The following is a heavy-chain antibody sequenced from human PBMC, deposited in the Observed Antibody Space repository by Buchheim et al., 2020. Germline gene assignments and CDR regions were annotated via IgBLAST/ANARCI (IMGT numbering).Heavy chain of an antibody. Sequence: QVQLVESGGGVVQPGRSLRLSCAASGFTFSSYGMHWVRQAPGKGLEWVAVISYDGSNKYYADSVKGRFNISRDNSKNTLYLQMNSLRAEDTAVYYCAKRVDTAMANYYYYGMDVWGQGTT. CDR2: ISYDGSNK. V-gene: IGHV3-30*18. D-gene: IGHD5-18*01. CDR1: GFTFSSYG. J-gene: IGHJ6*02. CDR3: AKRVDTAMANYYYYGMDV.